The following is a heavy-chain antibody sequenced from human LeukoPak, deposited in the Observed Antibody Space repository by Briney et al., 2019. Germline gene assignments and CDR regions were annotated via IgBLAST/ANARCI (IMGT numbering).Heavy chain of an antibody. D-gene: IGHD1-26*01. CDR3: AKSPSGRSRISRFDY. CDR1: GFTFSSYG. J-gene: IGHJ4*02. CDR2: ISYDGSNK. Sequence: GGSLRLSCAASGFTFSSYGMHWVRQAPGKGPEWVAVISYDGSNKYYADSVNGRFTISRDNSKNTLSLQMNSLRAEDTAVYYCAKSPSGRSRISRFDYWGQGILVTVSS. V-gene: IGHV3-30*18.